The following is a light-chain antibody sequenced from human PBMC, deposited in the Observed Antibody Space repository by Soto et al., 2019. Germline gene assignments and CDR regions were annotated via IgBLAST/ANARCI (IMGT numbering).Light chain of an antibody. V-gene: IGLV2-23*01. CDR2: EGS. CDR3: CSYAGSNTDV. Sequence: QSVLTQPASVSGSPGQSITISCTGTSSDVGNYNLVSWYQHHPGKAPKVVIYEGSKRPSGVSHRFSGFKSGNTASLTISGLQAEDEADYHCCSYAGSNTDVFGTGTKVTVL. CDR1: SSDVGNYNL. J-gene: IGLJ1*01.